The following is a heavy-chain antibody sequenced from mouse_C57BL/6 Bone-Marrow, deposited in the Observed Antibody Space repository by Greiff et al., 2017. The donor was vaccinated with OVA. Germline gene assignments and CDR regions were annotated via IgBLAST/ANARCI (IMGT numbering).Heavy chain of an antibody. V-gene: IGHV1-39*01. CDR3: ASSYYGSLYYFDY. D-gene: IGHD1-1*01. Sequence: VQLQQSGPELVKPGASVKISCKASGYSFTDYNMNWVKQSNGKSLEWIGVINPNYGPTSYNQKFKGKATLTVDQSSSTAYMQLNSLTSEDSAVYYCASSYYGSLYYFDYWGQGTTLTVSS. CDR1: GYSFTDYN. J-gene: IGHJ2*01. CDR2: INPNYGPT.